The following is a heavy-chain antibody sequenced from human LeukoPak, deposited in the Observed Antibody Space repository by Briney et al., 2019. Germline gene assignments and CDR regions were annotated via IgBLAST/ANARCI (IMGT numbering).Heavy chain of an antibody. J-gene: IGHJ5*02. V-gene: IGHV4-4*02. CDR1: GGSISSSNW. Sequence: PSETLSLTCAVSGGSISSSNWWSWVRPPPGKGLEWIGEIYHSGSTNYNPSLKSRVTISVDKSKNQFSLKLSSVTAADTAVYYCARDVRGIAAATYCDWFDPWGQGTLVTVSS. D-gene: IGHD6-13*01. CDR2: IYHSGST. CDR3: ARDVRGIAAATYCDWFDP.